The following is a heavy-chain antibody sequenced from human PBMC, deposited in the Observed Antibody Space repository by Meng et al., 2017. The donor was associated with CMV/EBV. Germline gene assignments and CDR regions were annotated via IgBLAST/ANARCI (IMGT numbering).Heavy chain of an antibody. V-gene: IGHV1-18*01. J-gene: IGHJ4*02. Sequence: ASVKVSCKASGYTFTSYGISWVRQAPGQGLEWMGWISAYNGNTNYAQKLQGRVTMTTDTSTSTAYMKLRSLRSDDTAVYYCARDGVSIVGATTVDYWGQGTLVTVSS. D-gene: IGHD1-26*01. CDR1: GYTFTSYG. CDR3: ARDGVSIVGATTVDY. CDR2: ISAYNGNT.